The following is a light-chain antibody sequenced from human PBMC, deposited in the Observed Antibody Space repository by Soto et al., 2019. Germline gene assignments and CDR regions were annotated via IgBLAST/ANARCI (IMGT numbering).Light chain of an antibody. V-gene: IGKV3-20*01. Sequence: EIVLTQSPDTLSLSPGERATLACRASQGISNAYLAWFQQKPGQAPRLLIYGAFTRATDIPDRFSGSGSGTDFTLTISRLEPEDFAVYYCQQYNNWPPWTFGQGTKVDIK. CDR2: GAF. CDR3: QQYNNWPPWT. CDR1: QGISNAY. J-gene: IGKJ1*01.